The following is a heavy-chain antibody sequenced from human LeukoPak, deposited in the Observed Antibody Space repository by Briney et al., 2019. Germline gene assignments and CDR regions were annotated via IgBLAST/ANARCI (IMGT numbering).Heavy chain of an antibody. CDR2: MNPNSGNT. Sequence: ASVKVSCKASGYTFTSYDINWVRQATGQGLEWMGWMNPNSGNTGYAQKFQGRVTMTEDTSTDTAYMELSSLRSEDTAVYYCATDPIAAAGTRGYWGQGTLVTVSS. D-gene: IGHD6-13*01. J-gene: IGHJ4*02. CDR1: GYTFTSYD. CDR3: ATDPIAAAGTRGY. V-gene: IGHV1-8*01.